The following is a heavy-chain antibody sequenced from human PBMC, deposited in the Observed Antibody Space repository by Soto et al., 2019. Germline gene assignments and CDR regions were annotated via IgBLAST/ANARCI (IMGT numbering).Heavy chain of an antibody. CDR3: ARGRGIYYDSSGYHY. D-gene: IGHD3-22*01. J-gene: IGHJ4*02. CDR2: ISYDGSNK. CDR1: GFTFSSYA. V-gene: IGHV3-30-3*01. Sequence: QVQLVESGGGVVQPGRSLRLSCAASGFTFSSYAMHWVRQAPGKGLEWVALISYDGSNKYYADSVKGRFTISRDNSKNQLYLQMNSLRAEDTAVYYCARGRGIYYDSSGYHYWGQGTLVTVSS.